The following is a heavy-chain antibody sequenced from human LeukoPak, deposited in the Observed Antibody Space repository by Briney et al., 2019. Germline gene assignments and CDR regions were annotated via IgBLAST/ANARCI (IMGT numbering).Heavy chain of an antibody. Sequence: PGGSLRLSCAASGFTFSSNAMHWVRQAPGKGLEWVAVISYDGSDKYYADSVKGRFTIPRDNSKNTLYLQMGSLRAEDMAVYYCARGISDDALVYYYYMDVWGKGTTVTVSS. D-gene: IGHD1-1*01. CDR3: ARGISDDALVYYYYMDV. J-gene: IGHJ6*03. V-gene: IGHV3-30*03. CDR1: GFTFSSNA. CDR2: ISYDGSDK.